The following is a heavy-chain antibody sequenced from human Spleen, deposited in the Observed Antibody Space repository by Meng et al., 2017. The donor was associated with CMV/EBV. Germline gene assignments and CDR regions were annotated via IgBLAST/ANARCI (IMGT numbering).Heavy chain of an antibody. V-gene: IGHV3-74*01. CDR3: AREPYYYDSSGYYYGGSDH. CDR1: GFTFSSYS. Sequence: GESLKISCAASGFTFSSYSMNWVRQAPGKGLLWVSRINSDGSITNYADSVKGRFTISRDNAKNTLYLQMNSLRAEDTAVFYCAREPYYYDSSGYYYGGSDHWGQGTLVTVSS. D-gene: IGHD3-22*01. CDR2: INSDGSIT. J-gene: IGHJ4*02.